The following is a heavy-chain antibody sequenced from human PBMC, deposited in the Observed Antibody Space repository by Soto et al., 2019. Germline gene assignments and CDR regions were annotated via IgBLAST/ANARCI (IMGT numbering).Heavy chain of an antibody. Sequence: SETLSLTCTVSGGSVSSGSYYWSWIRQPPGKGLEWIGYIYYSGSTNYNPSLESRVTISVDTSKNQFSLKLSSVTAADTAVYFCARRERHCGSPGWFDPWGQGTLVPVSS. CDR2: IYYSGST. D-gene: IGHD1-26*01. CDR1: GGSVSSGSYY. J-gene: IGHJ5*01. V-gene: IGHV4-61*01. CDR3: ARRERHCGSPGWFDP.